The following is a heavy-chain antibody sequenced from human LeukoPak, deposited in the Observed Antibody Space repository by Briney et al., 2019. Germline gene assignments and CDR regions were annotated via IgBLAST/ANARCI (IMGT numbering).Heavy chain of an antibody. CDR3: ARAKGSYSFDY. CDR2: ISSSGTTI. J-gene: IGHJ4*02. CDR1: GFTFSDYY. D-gene: IGHD3-10*01. Sequence: GGSLRLSCAASGFTFSDYYMGWFRQAPGEGLEWVSYISSSGTTIHYADSAKGRFTISRDNSKNSLYLQMNSLRAEDTAVYYCARAKGSYSFDYWGQGTLVTVSS. V-gene: IGHV3-11*01.